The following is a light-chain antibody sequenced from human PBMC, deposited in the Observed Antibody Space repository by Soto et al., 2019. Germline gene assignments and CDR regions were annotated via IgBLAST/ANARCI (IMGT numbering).Light chain of an antibody. Sequence: DIVLTQSPGTLSLSPGERATLSCRASQTVSSNNLAWYQQKRGQAPRLLIYGASSRAAAIPDRFRGSGSGTDFPLIISRLAPEDFAVYYCQQYGSSPFTVGPGTAVDIK. V-gene: IGKV3-20*01. J-gene: IGKJ3*01. CDR1: QTVSSNN. CDR3: QQYGSSPFT. CDR2: GAS.